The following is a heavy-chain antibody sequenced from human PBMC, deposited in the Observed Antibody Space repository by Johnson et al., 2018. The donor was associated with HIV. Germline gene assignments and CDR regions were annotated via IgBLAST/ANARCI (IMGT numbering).Heavy chain of an antibody. J-gene: IGHJ3*01. Sequence: VQLVESGGGLVKPGGSLRLSCAASGFTFSNAWMSWVRQAPGKGLEWVANIKQDGSEKYYVDSVKGRFTVSSDNAKNSLYLQMNSLRAEDTALYYCARWGTAYWGRVSAVDLWGQGPMGTVSS. CDR1: GFTFSNAW. CDR2: IKQDGSEK. D-gene: IGHD2-8*02. CDR3: ARWGTAYWGRVSAVDL. V-gene: IGHV3-7*05.